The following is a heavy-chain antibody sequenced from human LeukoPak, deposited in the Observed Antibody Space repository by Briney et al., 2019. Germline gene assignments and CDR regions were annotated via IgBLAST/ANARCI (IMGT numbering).Heavy chain of an antibody. V-gene: IGHV3-48*04. Sequence: GGSLRLSCAASGFTFSSYSMNWVRQAPGKGLEWVSYISSSSSTIYYADSVKGRFTISRDNAKNSLYLQMNSLRAEDTAVYYCARDSSGYFHWFDPWGQGTLVTVSS. CDR2: ISSSSSTI. D-gene: IGHD3-22*01. CDR3: ARDSSGYFHWFDP. J-gene: IGHJ5*02. CDR1: GFTFSSYS.